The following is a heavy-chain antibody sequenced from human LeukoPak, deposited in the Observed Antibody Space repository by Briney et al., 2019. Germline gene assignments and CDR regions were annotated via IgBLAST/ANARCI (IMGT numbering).Heavy chain of an antibody. CDR1: GFTFSSYS. CDR2: ISSTSSYI. J-gene: IGHJ4*02. V-gene: IGHV3-21*01. CDR3: ARDEGSSENWNYAQY. Sequence: GGSLRLSCAASGFTFSSYSMNWVRQAPGKGLEWVSSISSTSSYIYYADSVKGRFTISRDNAKNSLYLQMNSLRAEDTAVYYCARDEGSSENWNYAQYWGQGTLVTVSS. D-gene: IGHD1-7*01.